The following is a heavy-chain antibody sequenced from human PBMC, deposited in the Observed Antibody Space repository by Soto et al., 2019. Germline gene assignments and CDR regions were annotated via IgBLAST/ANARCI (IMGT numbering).Heavy chain of an antibody. Sequence: GGSLRLSCAASGFTFSSYGMHWVRQAPGKGLEWVAVISYDGSNKYYADSVKGRFTISRDNSKNTLYLQMNSLRAEDTAVYYCAKTSLAGYQVDYWGQGTLVTVSS. J-gene: IGHJ4*02. CDR1: GFTFSSYG. CDR3: AKTSLAGYQVDY. CDR2: ISYDGSNK. D-gene: IGHD3-9*01. V-gene: IGHV3-30*18.